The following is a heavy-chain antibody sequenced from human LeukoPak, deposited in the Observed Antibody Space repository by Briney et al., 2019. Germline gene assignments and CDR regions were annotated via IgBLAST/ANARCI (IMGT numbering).Heavy chain of an antibody. CDR3: AKSEAAAGHFDY. D-gene: IGHD6-13*01. Sequence: GGSLRLSCAASGFTFSSYVMSWVRQAPGKGLEWVSAISGSGGSTYYADSVKGRFTISRDNSKNTLYLQMNSLRAEDTAVYYCAKSEAAAGHFDYWGQGTLVTVSS. J-gene: IGHJ4*02. CDR1: GFTFSSYV. V-gene: IGHV3-23*01. CDR2: ISGSGGST.